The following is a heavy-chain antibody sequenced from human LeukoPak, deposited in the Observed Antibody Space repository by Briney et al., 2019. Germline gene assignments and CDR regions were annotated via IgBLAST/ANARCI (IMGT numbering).Heavy chain of an antibody. Sequence: GGSLRLSCAASGFTFSSYAMSWVRQAPGKGLEWVSAISGSGGSTYYADSVKGRFTISRDNAKNTRYLQMNSLRAEDTAVYYCAKDSKWELPHSWIAYWGQGTLVTVSS. J-gene: IGHJ4*02. CDR3: AKDSKWELPHSWIAY. D-gene: IGHD1-26*01. CDR1: GFTFSSYA. V-gene: IGHV3-23*01. CDR2: ISGSGGST.